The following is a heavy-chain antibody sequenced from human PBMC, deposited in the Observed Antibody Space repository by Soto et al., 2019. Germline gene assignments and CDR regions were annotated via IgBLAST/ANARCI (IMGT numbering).Heavy chain of an antibody. V-gene: IGHV4-34*01. CDR2: INHSGST. CDR1: GGSFSGYY. D-gene: IGHD6-13*01. J-gene: IGHJ6*02. Sequence: SETLSLTCAVYGGSFSGYYWSWIRQPPGKGLEWIGEINHSGSTNYNPSLKSRVTISVDTSKNQFSLKLSSVTAADTAVYYCAREAAAGYYYYYGMDVWGQGTTVTVSS. CDR3: AREAAAGYYYYYGMDV.